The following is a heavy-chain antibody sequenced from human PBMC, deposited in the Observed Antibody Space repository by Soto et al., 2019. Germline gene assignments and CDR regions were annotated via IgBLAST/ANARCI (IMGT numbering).Heavy chain of an antibody. CDR3: ARDGSGITIFGVPPYGMDV. CDR2: IIPIFGTA. CDR1: GGTFSSYA. Sequence: QVQLVQSGAEVKKPGSSVKVSCKASGGTFSSYAISWVRQAPGQGLEWMGGIIPIFGTANYAQKFQGRVTITADESTSTAYMELSSLRSEDTAVYYCARDGSGITIFGVPPYGMDVWGQGTTVTVSS. D-gene: IGHD3-3*01. V-gene: IGHV1-69*12. J-gene: IGHJ6*02.